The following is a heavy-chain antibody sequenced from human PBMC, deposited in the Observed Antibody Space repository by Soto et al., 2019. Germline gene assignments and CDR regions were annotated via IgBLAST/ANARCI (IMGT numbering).Heavy chain of an antibody. V-gene: IGHV4-31*03. D-gene: IGHD2-2*01. J-gene: IGHJ5*02. CDR1: GGSISSGGYY. Sequence: PSETLSLTCTVSGGSISSGGYYWSWIRQHPGKGLEWIGYIYYSGSTYYNPSLKSRVTISVDTSKNQFSLKLSSVTAADTAVYYCARVPIVPADQNPKINWFDPWGQGTLVTVSS. CDR2: IYYSGST. CDR3: ARVPIVPADQNPKINWFDP.